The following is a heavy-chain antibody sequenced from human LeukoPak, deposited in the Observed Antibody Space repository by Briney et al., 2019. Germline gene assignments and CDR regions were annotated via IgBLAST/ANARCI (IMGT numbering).Heavy chain of an antibody. CDR2: INPSGGSSGGST. V-gene: IGHV1-46*01. CDR1: GYSFTNYY. J-gene: IGHJ4*02. D-gene: IGHD5-18*01. CDR3: ARGGYIYGSFDN. Sequence: GASVKVSCKASGYSFTNYYLHWVRQAPGQGLEYMGIINPSGGSSGGSTTYAQKFQGRVTMTRDMSTSTVYMELSNLRSEDTAVYYCARGGYIYGSFDNWGQGTLVTVSS.